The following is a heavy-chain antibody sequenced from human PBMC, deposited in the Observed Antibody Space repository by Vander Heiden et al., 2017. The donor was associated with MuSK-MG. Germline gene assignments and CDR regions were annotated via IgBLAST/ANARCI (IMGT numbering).Heavy chain of an antibody. CDR1: GFTLSGYA. CDR2: IWYDGGNK. Sequence: QVQLVESGGGVVQPGRSLRLSCAAAGFTLSGYAMHWVRQAPGKGMEWVAVIWYDGGNKYYADSVKGRFTISRDNSKNTLYLEMNSLRAEDTAVYHCARYSGSYYWPYYFDYWGQGTLVTVSS. D-gene: IGHD1-26*01. V-gene: IGHV3-33*01. CDR3: ARYSGSYYWPYYFDY. J-gene: IGHJ4*02.